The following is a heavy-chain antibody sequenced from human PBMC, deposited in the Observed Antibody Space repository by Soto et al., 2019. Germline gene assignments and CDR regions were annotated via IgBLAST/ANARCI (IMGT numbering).Heavy chain of an antibody. V-gene: IGHV1-2*04. CDR3: ARAIVATIRGYYYYGMDV. CDR1: GYTFTGYY. Sequence: ASVMVSCKASGYTFTGYYMHWVRQAPGQGLEWMGWINPNSGGTNYAQKFQGWVTMTRDTSISTAYMELSRLRSDDTAVYYCARAIVATIRGYYYYGMDVWGQGTTVTVSS. J-gene: IGHJ6*02. CDR2: INPNSGGT. D-gene: IGHD5-12*01.